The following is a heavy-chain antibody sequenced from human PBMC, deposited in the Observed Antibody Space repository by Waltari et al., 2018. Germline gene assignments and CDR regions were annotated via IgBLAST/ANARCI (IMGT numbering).Heavy chain of an antibody. Sequence: QVQLVQSGAEVKKPGSSVKVSCKASGGTFSSYAISWVRQAPGQGLEWMGGIIPIFGAANDAQKFQGRVTMTADESTSKAYLELSSLRSEDTAVYYCAGGDDSGTYYSYYYYMDVWGKGTTVT. CDR1: GGTFSSYA. CDR2: IIPIFGAA. V-gene: IGHV1-69*12. J-gene: IGHJ6*03. CDR3: AGGDDSGTYYSYYYYMDV. D-gene: IGHD1-26*01.